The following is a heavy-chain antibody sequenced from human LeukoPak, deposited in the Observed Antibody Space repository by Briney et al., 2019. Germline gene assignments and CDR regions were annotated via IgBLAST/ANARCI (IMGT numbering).Heavy chain of an antibody. CDR2: IWFDGSYT. CDR1: GFNFSAYG. J-gene: IGHJ4*02. D-gene: IGHD4/OR15-4a*01. V-gene: IGHV3-33*01. CDR3: ARDSTVLTPPFFDS. Sequence: PGRSLRLSCTTSGFNFSAYGMPWVRQAPGKELEWVAGIWFDGSYTNCADSVKGRFTISRDNSKNTLYLQMNSLRVEDAAVYFCARDSTVLTPPFFDSWGQGTLVTVSS.